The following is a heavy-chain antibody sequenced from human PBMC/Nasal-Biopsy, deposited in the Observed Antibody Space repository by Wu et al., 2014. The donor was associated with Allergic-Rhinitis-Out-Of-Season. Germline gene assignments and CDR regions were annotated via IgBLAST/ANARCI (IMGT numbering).Heavy chain of an antibody. Sequence: LRLSCEASGFTFSSYDMNWVRQAPGKGLEWVSSITTDSSYIYYAASVRGRFTISRDNAKTSVYLQMNSLRADDTAVYYCVRSGRDYHFLRYNWFDPWGQGTLVTVSS. D-gene: IGHD1-14*01. V-gene: IGHV3-21*01. CDR3: VRSGRDYHFLRYNWFDP. J-gene: IGHJ5*02. CDR2: ITTDSSYI. CDR1: GFTFSSYD.